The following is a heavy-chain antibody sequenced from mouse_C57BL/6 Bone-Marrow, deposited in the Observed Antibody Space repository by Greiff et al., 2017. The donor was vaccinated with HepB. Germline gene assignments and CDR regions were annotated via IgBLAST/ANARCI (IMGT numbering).Heavy chain of an antibody. Sequence: VQLQQSGPELVKPGASVKMSCKASGYTFTDYNMHWVKQSHGKSLEWIGYINPNNGGTSYNQKFKGKATLTVNKSSSTAYMERRSLTSEDSAVYYCARRYYYDREYFDVWGTGTTVTVSS. V-gene: IGHV1-22*01. D-gene: IGHD1-1*01. J-gene: IGHJ1*03. CDR3: ARRYYYDREYFDV. CDR2: INPNNGGT. CDR1: GYTFTDYN.